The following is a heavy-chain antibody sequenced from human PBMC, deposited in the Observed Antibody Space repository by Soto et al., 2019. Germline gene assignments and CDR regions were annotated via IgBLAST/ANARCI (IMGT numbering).Heavy chain of an antibody. V-gene: IGHV1-69*01. J-gene: IGHJ6*02. CDR1: GATFSSYA. CDR3: ARDTRLQQLVWHYYNCLDV. CDR2: IIPIFGTA. D-gene: IGHD6-13*01. Sequence: SVKVSCKASGATFSSYAISWVRQAPGQGLEWMGGIIPIFGTANYAQKFQGRVTITADESTSTAYMELSSLRSEDTAVYYCARDTRLQQLVWHYYNCLDVRGQAPSVSVSS.